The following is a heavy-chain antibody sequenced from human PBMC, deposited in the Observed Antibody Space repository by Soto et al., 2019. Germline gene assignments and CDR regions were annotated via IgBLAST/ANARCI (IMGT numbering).Heavy chain of an antibody. CDR2: IYHSGST. CDR1: GYSISSGYY. J-gene: IGHJ3*02. V-gene: IGHV4-38-2*02. CDR3: ARDAPTMVRGVMAAFDI. Sequence: PSETLSLTCSVSGYSISSGYYWGWIRQPPGKGLEWIGTIYHSGSTYYSSSLKSRVTISLDTSKNQFSLKMRSLTAADTAVYFCARDAPTMVRGVMAAFDIWGQGTMVTVSS. D-gene: IGHD3-10*01.